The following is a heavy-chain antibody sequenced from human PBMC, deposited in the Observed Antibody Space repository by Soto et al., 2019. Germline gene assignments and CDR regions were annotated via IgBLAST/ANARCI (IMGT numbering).Heavy chain of an antibody. V-gene: IGHV3-48*01. CDR2: IGIGSSTK. D-gene: IGHD3-22*01. CDR3: ARDQLYYNDISGRPLNAFDV. J-gene: IGHJ3*01. CDR1: GFTFRNYG. Sequence: GGSLRLSCAASGFTFRNYGMNWVRQAPGKGLEWVSYIGIGSSTKYYADSVKGRFTISRDNAKNSLYLQMNSLRAEDTAVYYCARDQLYYNDISGRPLNAFDVWGQGTMGTVSS.